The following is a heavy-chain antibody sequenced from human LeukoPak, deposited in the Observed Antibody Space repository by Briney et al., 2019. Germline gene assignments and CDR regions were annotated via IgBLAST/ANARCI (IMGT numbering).Heavy chain of an antibody. CDR1: GFTFSSYG. D-gene: IGHD3-3*01. J-gene: IGHJ4*02. V-gene: IGHV3-30*02. CDR3: ARDMEFWSGSDY. Sequence: GGSLRLSCAASGFTFSSYGMHWVRQAPGKGLEWVAFIRYDGNNKYYADSVKGRFTISRDNAKNSLYLQMNSLRAEDTAVYYCARDMEFWSGSDYWGQGTLVTVSS. CDR2: IRYDGNNK.